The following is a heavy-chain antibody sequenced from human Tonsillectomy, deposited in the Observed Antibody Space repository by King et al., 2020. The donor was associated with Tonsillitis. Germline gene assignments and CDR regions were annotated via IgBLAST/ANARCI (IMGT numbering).Heavy chain of an antibody. D-gene: IGHD3-3*01. CDR1: AGSISSYY. V-gene: IGHV4-59*08. J-gene: IGHJ6*03. Sequence: QLQESGPGLVKPSETLSLTCTVSAGSISSYYWNWIRQPPGKGLEWIGYIYYSGATNYNPSLKSRATISIGTSKNQFSLNLTSVTAADTAVYYCARRAVWSGPRNYYMDVWGKGTTVTVSS. CDR3: ARRAVWSGPRNYYMDV. CDR2: IYYSGAT.